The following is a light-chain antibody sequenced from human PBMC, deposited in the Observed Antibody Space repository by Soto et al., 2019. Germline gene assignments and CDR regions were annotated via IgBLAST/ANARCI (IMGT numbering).Light chain of an antibody. J-gene: IGKJ4*01. CDR1: QSVSSY. V-gene: IGKV3-11*01. Sequence: EIVLTQSPATLSLSPGERATLSCRASQSVSSYLAWYQQKPGQAPRLLIYDASNRATGIPARFSGSGSGTDFTIPISSLEPEDFSVYYCQQRSNWPPLTFGGGTKVEIK. CDR2: DAS. CDR3: QQRSNWPPLT.